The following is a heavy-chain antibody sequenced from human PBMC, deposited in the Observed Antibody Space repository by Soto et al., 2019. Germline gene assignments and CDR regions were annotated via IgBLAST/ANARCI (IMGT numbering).Heavy chain of an antibody. CDR1: GGTFSSYA. CDR2: IIPIFGTA. D-gene: IGHD5-18*01. J-gene: IGHJ6*02. Sequence: SVKVSCKASGGTFSSYAISWVRQAPGQGLEWMGGIIPIFGTANYAQKFQGRVTITADESTSTAYMELSSLRSEDTAVYYCARADTAMVASQKGNYYYGMDVWGQGTKVTVSS. V-gene: IGHV1-69*13. CDR3: ARADTAMVASQKGNYYYGMDV.